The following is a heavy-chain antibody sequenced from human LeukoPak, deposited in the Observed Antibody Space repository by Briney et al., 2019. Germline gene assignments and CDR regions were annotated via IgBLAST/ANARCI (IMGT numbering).Heavy chain of an antibody. CDR2: IKQDRSEK. J-gene: IGHJ4*02. CDR3: ARLREIPVFGVVTKSTSYFDY. CDR1: GFTFTNYW. Sequence: GGSLRLSCAASGFTFTNYWMSWVRQAPGKGLELVANIKQDRSEKYYVDSVKGRFTISRDNAKNSLYLQMNSLRAEDTAVYYCARLREIPVFGVVTKSTSYFDYWGQGTLVSVSS. V-gene: IGHV3-7*01. D-gene: IGHD3-3*01.